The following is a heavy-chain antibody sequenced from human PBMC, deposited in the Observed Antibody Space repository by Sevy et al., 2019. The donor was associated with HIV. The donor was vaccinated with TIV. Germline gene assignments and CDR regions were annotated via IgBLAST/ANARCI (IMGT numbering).Heavy chain of an antibody. J-gene: IGHJ5*02. Sequence: SETLSLTCTVSGGSISSSSYYWGWIRQPPGKGLEWIGSIYYSGSTYYNPSLESRVTISVDTSKNQFSLKLSSVTAADTAVYYCARDLVGATTRRFDPWGQGTLVTVSS. CDR1: GGSISSSSYY. CDR3: ARDLVGATTRRFDP. V-gene: IGHV4-39*02. CDR2: IYYSGST. D-gene: IGHD1-26*01.